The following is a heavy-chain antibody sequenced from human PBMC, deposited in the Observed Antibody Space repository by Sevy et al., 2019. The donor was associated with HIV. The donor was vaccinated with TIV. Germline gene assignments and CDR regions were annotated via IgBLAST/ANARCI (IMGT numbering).Heavy chain of an antibody. D-gene: IGHD3-16*01. J-gene: IGHJ6*02. Sequence: GGSLRLSCAASGFTVSSDYMSWVRQAPGKGLEWVSAIYSGGTTFHADSVRGRFTISRDNSKNTLYLQMNSLRAEDTAIYYCARDKPGGDYGMDVWGQGTTVTVSS. CDR2: IYSGGTT. CDR1: GFTVSSDY. CDR3: ARDKPGGDYGMDV. V-gene: IGHV3-53*01.